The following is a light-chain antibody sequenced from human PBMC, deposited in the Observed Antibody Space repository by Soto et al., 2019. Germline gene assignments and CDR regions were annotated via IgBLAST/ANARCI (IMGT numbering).Light chain of an antibody. J-gene: IGKJ2*01. CDR1: QSVSSTY. CDR3: QQYGGSPYT. CDR2: GAS. V-gene: IGKV3-20*01. Sequence: EIVLTQSPGTLSLSPGERATLSCRASQSVSSTYLAWYQQKPGQAPRLLIYGASSRATGIPDRFSGSGSGTDFTLTISRLEPEDLAVYFCQQYGGSPYTFGPGTKLEIK.